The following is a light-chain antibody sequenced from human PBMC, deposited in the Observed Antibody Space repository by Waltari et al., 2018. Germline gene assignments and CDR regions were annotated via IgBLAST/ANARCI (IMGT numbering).Light chain of an antibody. Sequence: EIVLTQSPGTLSLSPGERAPLSCRATQSVSHSNLAWYQQKGGKSPRLLIYGASSRATGSPDRFSGSGSGTDFTLSISRLEPEDYGVYYCQQYAGSPITFGGGTKVEI. CDR1: QSVSHSN. J-gene: IGKJ4*01. CDR3: QQYAGSPIT. CDR2: GAS. V-gene: IGKV3-20*01.